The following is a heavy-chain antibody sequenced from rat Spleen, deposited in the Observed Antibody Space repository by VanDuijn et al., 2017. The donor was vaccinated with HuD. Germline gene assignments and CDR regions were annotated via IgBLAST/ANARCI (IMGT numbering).Heavy chain of an antibody. J-gene: IGHJ1*01. CDR2: ISYEGSST. Sequence: EVQLVESGGGLVQPGRSLKLSCAASGFTFSDYYMAWVRQAPKKGLEWVASISYEGSSTYYGDSVKGRFTISRDNAKSTLYLQMNSLRSEDTATYYCARSAWYFDFWGPGTMVTVSS. V-gene: IGHV5-22*01. CDR3: ARSAWYFDF. CDR1: GFTFSDYY.